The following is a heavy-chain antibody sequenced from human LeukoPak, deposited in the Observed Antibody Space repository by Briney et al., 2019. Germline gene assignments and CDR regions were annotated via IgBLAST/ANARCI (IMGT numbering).Heavy chain of an antibody. Sequence: SETLSLTYAVYGGSFSGYYWSWIRQPPGKGLEWIGEINHSGSTNYNPSLKSRVTISVDTSKNQFSLKLSSVTAADTAVYYCARVYSSGSYYFDYWGQGALVTVSS. J-gene: IGHJ4*02. CDR1: GGSFSGYY. CDR2: INHSGST. CDR3: ARVYSSGSYYFDY. V-gene: IGHV4-34*01. D-gene: IGHD6-19*01.